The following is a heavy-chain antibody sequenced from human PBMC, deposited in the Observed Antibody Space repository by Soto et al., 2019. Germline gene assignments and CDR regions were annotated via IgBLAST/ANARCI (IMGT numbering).Heavy chain of an antibody. Sequence: SETLSLTCTVSGGSISSYYWSWIRQPPGKGLEWIGYIYHSGSTNYNPSLKSRVTISVDTSKNQFSLKLSSVTAADTAVYYCARRYAGNFDYWGQGTLVTVSS. V-gene: IGHV4-59*01. CDR1: GGSISSYY. CDR2: IYHSGST. D-gene: IGHD2-8*01. J-gene: IGHJ4*02. CDR3: ARRYAGNFDY.